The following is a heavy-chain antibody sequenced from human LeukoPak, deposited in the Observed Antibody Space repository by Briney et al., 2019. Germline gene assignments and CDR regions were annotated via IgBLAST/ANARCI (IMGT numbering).Heavy chain of an antibody. Sequence: GGSLRLSCAASGFTFSSYSMNWVRQAPGKGLEWVSYISSSSSTIYYADSVKGRFTISRDNAKNSLYLQMNSLRAEDTAVYYCARDPGTIWSDYWGQGTLVTVSS. J-gene: IGHJ4*02. CDR2: ISSSSSTI. D-gene: IGHD3-10*01. CDR3: ARDPGTIWSDY. CDR1: GFTFSSYS. V-gene: IGHV3-48*01.